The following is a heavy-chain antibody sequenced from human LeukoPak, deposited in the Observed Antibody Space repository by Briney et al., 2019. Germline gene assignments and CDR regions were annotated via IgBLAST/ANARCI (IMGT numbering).Heavy chain of an antibody. Sequence: ASVKVSCKVSGYTLTELSMRWVRQAPGKGLEWMGGFDPEDGETIYAQKFQGRVTMTEDTSTDTAYMELSSLRSEDTAVYYCATDPLNAAGYSSHRFDYWGQGTLVTVSS. D-gene: IGHD6-13*01. CDR2: FDPEDGET. CDR1: GYTLTELS. J-gene: IGHJ4*02. V-gene: IGHV1-24*01. CDR3: ATDPLNAAGYSSHRFDY.